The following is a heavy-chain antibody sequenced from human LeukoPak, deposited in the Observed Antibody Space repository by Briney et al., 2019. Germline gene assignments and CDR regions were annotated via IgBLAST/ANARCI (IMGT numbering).Heavy chain of an antibody. CDR3: ARDQLAYCGGDCYPGTNAFDI. V-gene: IGHV3-20*01. D-gene: IGHD2-21*02. J-gene: IGHJ3*02. CDR2: INWNGGST. CDR1: GFTFDAYG. Sequence: GGSLRLSCAASGFTFDAYGLSWVRQAPGKGLEWVSGINWNGGSTGYADSLKGRFTISRDNAKNTLYLQMNSLRAEDTALYHCARDQLAYCGGDCYPGTNAFDIWGQGTMVTVSS.